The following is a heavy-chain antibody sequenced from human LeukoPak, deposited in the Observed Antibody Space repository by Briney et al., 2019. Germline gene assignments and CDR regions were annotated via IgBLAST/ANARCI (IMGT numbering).Heavy chain of an antibody. V-gene: IGHV3-74*01. CDR3: ARIGAGSSRDY. D-gene: IGHD6-13*01. Sequence: GGSLRLSCVASGLTFNSYWMHWVRQAPGKGLVWVSRINSDGTTTSYADSVRGRFTISRDNAKNTLFLQMNSLRAEDTAVYYCARIGAGSSRDYWGQGTLVTVSS. J-gene: IGHJ4*02. CDR2: INSDGTTT. CDR1: GLTFNSYW.